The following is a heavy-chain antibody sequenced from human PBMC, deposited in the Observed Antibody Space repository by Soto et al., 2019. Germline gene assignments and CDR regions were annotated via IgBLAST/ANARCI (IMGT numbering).Heavy chain of an antibody. V-gene: IGHV4-59*12. Sequence: PSETLSLTCTVSASPISSYYWSWFRQSPGQGLEWVGYIYYTGTTTYSPSLKSRLTISVDAPKSQLSLNLRSVTAADTAVYFCARLGGYSQAFDYWGHGALVTVS. J-gene: IGHJ4*01. CDR3: ARLGGYSQAFDY. CDR2: IYYTGTT. CDR1: ASPISSYY. D-gene: IGHD3-22*01.